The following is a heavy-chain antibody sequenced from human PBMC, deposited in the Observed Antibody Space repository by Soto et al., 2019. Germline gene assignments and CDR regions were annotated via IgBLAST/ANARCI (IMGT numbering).Heavy chain of an antibody. CDR3: ARDTAISDSYYYGMDV. CDR2: IYYSGST. D-gene: IGHD5-18*01. V-gene: IGHV4-59*01. Sequence: PSETLSLTCTVSGGSISSYYWSWIRQPPGKGLEWIGYIYYSGSTNYNPSLKSRVTISVDTSKNQFSLKLSSVTAADTAVHYCARDTAISDSYYYGMDVWGQGTTVTVSS. J-gene: IGHJ6*02. CDR1: GGSISSYY.